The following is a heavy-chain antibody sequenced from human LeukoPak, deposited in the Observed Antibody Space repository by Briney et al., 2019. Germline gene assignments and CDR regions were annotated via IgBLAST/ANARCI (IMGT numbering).Heavy chain of an antibody. CDR2: ISAYNGNT. CDR1: GYTFTGYY. J-gene: IGHJ5*02. Sequence: ASVKVSCKASGYTFTGYYMHWVRQAPGQGLEWMGWISAYNGNTNYAQKLQGRVTMTTDTSTSTAYMELRSLRSDDTAVYYCAREVPGIAVAGTAGSYSNWFDPWGQGTLVTVSS. V-gene: IGHV1-18*04. D-gene: IGHD6-19*01. CDR3: AREVPGIAVAGTAGSYSNWFDP.